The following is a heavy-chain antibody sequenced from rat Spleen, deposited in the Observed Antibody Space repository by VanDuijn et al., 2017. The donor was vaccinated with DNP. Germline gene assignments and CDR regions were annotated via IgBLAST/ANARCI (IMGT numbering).Heavy chain of an antibody. V-gene: IGHV5-58*01. Sequence: EVQLVESGGDLVQPGRSLKLSCVASGFTFNNYWMTWIRQVPGKGLEWVASINTDGDTTYYPDSVKGRFTVSRDNAENTVCLQMNSLRSEDTATYYCAKDRTGGFAMDAWGQGTSVTVSS. J-gene: IGHJ4*01. CDR1: GFTFNNYW. CDR2: INTDGDTT. D-gene: IGHD4-1*01. CDR3: AKDRTGGFAMDA.